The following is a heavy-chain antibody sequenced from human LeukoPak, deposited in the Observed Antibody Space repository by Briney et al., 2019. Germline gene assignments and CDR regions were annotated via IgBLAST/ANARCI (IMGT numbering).Heavy chain of an antibody. CDR2: IYYSGST. Sequence: PSETLSLTCTVSGGSISSSSYYWGWIRQPPGKGLEWIGSIYYSGSTYYNPSLKSRVTISVDTSKNQFSLKLSSVTAADTAVYYCARSRPEGFLEWLFGQDYFDYWGQRTLVTVSS. J-gene: IGHJ4*02. V-gene: IGHV4-39*01. D-gene: IGHD3-3*01. CDR1: GGSISSSSYY. CDR3: ARSRPEGFLEWLFGQDYFDY.